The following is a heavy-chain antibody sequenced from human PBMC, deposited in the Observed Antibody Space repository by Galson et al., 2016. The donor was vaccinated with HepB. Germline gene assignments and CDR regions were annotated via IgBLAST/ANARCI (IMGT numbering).Heavy chain of an antibody. CDR1: GDSVSSSTAA. CDR3: AREVRYSPSGGMDV. D-gene: IGHD3-9*01. J-gene: IGHJ6*02. CDR2: TYYRSKWYN. V-gene: IGHV6-1*01. Sequence: CAISGDSVSSSTAAWIWIRQSPSRGLEWLGRTYYRSKWYNDYAVSVKSRITINPDTSKKQFSLQLSSVTPEDTAVYYCAREVRYSPSGGMDVWGQGTTVTVSS.